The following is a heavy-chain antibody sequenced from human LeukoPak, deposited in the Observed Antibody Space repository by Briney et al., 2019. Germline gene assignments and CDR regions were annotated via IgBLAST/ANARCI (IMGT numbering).Heavy chain of an antibody. J-gene: IGHJ4*02. CDR1: GFTFDDYA. CDR3: AKDAHLPYYDFWSGYYTGFDY. Sequence: GGSLRLSCAASGFTFDDYAMHWVRQAPGKGLEWVSGISWNSGSIGYADSVKGRFTISRDNAKNSLYLQMNSLRAEDTALYYCAKDAHLPYYDFWSGYYTGFDYWGQGTLVTVSS. CDR2: ISWNSGSI. D-gene: IGHD3-3*01. V-gene: IGHV3-9*01.